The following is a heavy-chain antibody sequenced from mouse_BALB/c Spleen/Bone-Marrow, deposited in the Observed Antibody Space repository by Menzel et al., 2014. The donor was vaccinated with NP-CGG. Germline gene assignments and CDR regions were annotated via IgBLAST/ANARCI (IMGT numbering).Heavy chain of an antibody. J-gene: IGHJ3*01. CDR3: ARNYRYAWFAY. D-gene: IGHD2-14*01. CDR2: IFPGDGSI. CDR1: GYTFTSYD. Sequence: VQLQQSGAELVKPGASVKLSCKASGYTFTSYDINWVRPRPEQGLEWIGWIFPGDGSIKYNEKFKGKDTLTTDKSSSTAYMQLSRLTSEDSAVYFCARNYRYAWFAYWGQGTLVTVSA. V-gene: IGHV1S56*01.